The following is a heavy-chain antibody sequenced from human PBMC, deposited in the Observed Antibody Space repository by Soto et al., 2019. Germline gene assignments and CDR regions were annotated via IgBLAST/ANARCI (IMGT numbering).Heavy chain of an antibody. J-gene: IGHJ4*02. CDR1: GFSFSTYG. Sequence: QVHLVESGGGVVQPGRSLRLSCAASGFSFSTYGMHWVRQAPGKGLEWVAFISNDGSKKYYADFVKGRFTIYRDKSKNALYRQMNSLKAEETTVYYCAEGFGNYSAFDYWGQGTLVTVSS. D-gene: IGHD1-26*01. CDR3: AEGFGNYSAFDY. CDR2: ISNDGSKK. V-gene: IGHV3-30*18.